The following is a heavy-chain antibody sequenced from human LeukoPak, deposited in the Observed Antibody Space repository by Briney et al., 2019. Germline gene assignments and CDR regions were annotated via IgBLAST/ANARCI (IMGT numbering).Heavy chain of an antibody. CDR2: ISYDGSNK. CDR1: GFTFSIYG. CDR3: AKGIAVAGTDGSVSYYYYGMDV. Sequence: GRSLRLSCAASGFTFSIYGMHWVRQAPGKGLEWVAVISYDGSNKYSADSVKGRFIISRDNSKNTLYLKMNSLRAEDTAVYYCAKGIAVAGTDGSVSYYYYGMDVWGQGTTVTVSS. D-gene: IGHD6-19*01. J-gene: IGHJ6*02. V-gene: IGHV3-30*18.